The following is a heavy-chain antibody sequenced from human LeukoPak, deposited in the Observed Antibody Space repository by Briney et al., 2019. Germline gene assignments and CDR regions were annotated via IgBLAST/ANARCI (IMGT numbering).Heavy chain of an antibody. D-gene: IGHD3-22*01. CDR2: ISAYNGNT. J-gene: IGHJ1*01. V-gene: IGHV1-18*01. CDR3: ARDYDSSGYYYGAYFQH. Sequence: ASVKLSCNASGYTFTIYGISWVRHAPGQGLEWMGWISAYNGNTNYAQKLQGRVTMTTDTSTSTAYMELRSLRSDDTAVYYCARDYDSSGYYYGAYFQHWGQGTLVTVSS. CDR1: GYTFTIYG.